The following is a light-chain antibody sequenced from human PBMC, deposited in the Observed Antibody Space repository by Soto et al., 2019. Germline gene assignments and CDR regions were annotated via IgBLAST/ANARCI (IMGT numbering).Light chain of an antibody. Sequence: EIVLTQSPGTLSLSPGERATLSCRASQSVSSSFLAWYQQKPGEATRLLIYGASSRPTGIPDRFSGSGSGTDFTLTISRLEPEDFALYYCQQYGSSPRTFGEGTKVEIK. CDR1: QSVSSSF. V-gene: IGKV3-20*01. J-gene: IGKJ1*01. CDR2: GAS. CDR3: QQYGSSPRT.